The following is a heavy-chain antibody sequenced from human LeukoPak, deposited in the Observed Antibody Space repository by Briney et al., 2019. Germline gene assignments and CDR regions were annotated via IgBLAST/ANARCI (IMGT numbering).Heavy chain of an antibody. Sequence: PSETLSLTCAVSGYSISSGYYWGWIRQPPGKGLERIGSIYHSGSTYYNPSLKSRVTISVDTSKNQFSLKLSSVTAADTAVYYCARGYYDPHDYWGQGTLVTVSS. D-gene: IGHD3-22*01. CDR2: IYHSGST. CDR3: ARGYYDPHDY. J-gene: IGHJ4*02. CDR1: GYSISSGYY. V-gene: IGHV4-38-2*01.